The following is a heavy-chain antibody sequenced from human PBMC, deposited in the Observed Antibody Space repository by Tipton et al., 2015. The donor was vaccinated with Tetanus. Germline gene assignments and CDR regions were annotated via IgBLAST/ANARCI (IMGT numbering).Heavy chain of an antibody. D-gene: IGHD3-3*01. CDR1: GFTFSSHN. J-gene: IGHJ4*02. V-gene: IGHV3-48*02. Sequence: SLRLSCAASGFTFSSHNMNWVRQAPGKGLEWVAYISSSGSTVDYADSVKGRFTVSRDNDKNSLFLQMNSLRDDDSAVYYCAHARSRASYWSGPEVRLLGGGDFDSWGRGTLVTVSS. CDR3: AHARSRASYWSGPEVRLLGGGDFDS. CDR2: ISSSGSTV.